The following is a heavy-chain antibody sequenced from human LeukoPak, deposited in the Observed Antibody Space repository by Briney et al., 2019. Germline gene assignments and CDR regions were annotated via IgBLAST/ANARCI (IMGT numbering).Heavy chain of an antibody. J-gene: IGHJ4*02. CDR3: ARRGSGYDWNY. Sequence: GESLKISCKGSGYSFSNYWIGWVRQMPGKGLEWMGIIYPGDSDTRYSPSFEGQVTISAVRSSSTAYLQWSSLKASDSGMYYCARRGSGYDWNYWGQGTLVTVSS. CDR2: IYPGDSDT. CDR1: GYSFSNYW. D-gene: IGHD5-12*01. V-gene: IGHV5-51*01.